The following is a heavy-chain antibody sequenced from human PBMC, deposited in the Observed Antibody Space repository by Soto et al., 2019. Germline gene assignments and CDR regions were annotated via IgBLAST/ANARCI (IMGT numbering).Heavy chain of an antibody. Sequence: EVQLLQSGAGLVQPGGSLRLSCAASGLSFSSYAMAWVRQAPGKGLEWVSSITGSGGTTDYADSVKGRFTISRDNSKNTLFLQMNSLRAEDTAVYYCARDHYDYIWGTFRYGGQGTLVTVSS. D-gene: IGHD3-16*02. CDR1: GLSFSSYA. V-gene: IGHV3-23*01. CDR3: ARDHYDYIWGTFRY. CDR2: ITGSGGTT. J-gene: IGHJ4*02.